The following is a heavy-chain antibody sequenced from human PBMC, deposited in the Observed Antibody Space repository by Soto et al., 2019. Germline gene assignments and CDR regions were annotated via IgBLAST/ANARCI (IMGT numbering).Heavy chain of an antibody. J-gene: IGHJ3*02. V-gene: IGHV3-48*03. Sequence: GGSLILSCAASGFTFSSYEMNWVRQAPGKGLEWVSYISSSGSTIYYADSVKGRFTISRDNAKNSLYLQMNSLRAEDTAVYYCARRGFFDAFDIWGQGTMVTVSS. CDR1: GFTFSSYE. CDR3: ARRGFFDAFDI. CDR2: ISSSGSTI.